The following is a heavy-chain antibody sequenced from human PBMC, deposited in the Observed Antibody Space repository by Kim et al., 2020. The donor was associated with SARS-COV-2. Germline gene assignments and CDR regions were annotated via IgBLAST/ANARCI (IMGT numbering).Heavy chain of an antibody. CDR2: IIPIFGTA. J-gene: IGHJ6*02. CDR3: ARTMYYDFCSGYYYYYYGMDA. CDR1: GGTFSSYA. Sequence: SVKVSCKASGGTFSSYAISWVRQAPGQGLEWMGGIIPIFGTANYAQKFQGRVTITADESTSTAYMELSSLRSEDTAVYYCARTMYYDFCSGYYYYYYGMDAWGQGTTVTVSS. D-gene: IGHD3-3*01. V-gene: IGHV1-69*13.